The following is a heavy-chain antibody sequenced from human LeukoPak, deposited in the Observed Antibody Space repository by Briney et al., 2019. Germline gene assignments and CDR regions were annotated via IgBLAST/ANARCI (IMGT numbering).Heavy chain of an antibody. Sequence: ASVKVSCKASGYTFTSYDINWVRQATGQGLEWMGWMNPNSGNTGYAQKFQGRVTITRNTSISTAYMELSSLRSEDTAVYYCARGRFLEWSLGPDAFDIWGQGTMVTVSS. CDR2: MNPNSGNT. J-gene: IGHJ3*02. D-gene: IGHD3-3*01. CDR3: ARGRFLEWSLGPDAFDI. CDR1: GYTFTSYD. V-gene: IGHV1-8*01.